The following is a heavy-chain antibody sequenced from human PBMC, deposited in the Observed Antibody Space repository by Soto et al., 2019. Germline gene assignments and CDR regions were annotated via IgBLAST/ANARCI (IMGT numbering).Heavy chain of an antibody. CDR3: ADHMVRGVTYGMDV. CDR1: GFTFSSYA. Sequence: PGGSLRLSCAASGFTFSSYAMSWVRQAPGKGLEWVSAISGSGGSTYYADSVKGRFTISRDNSKNTLYPQMNSLRAEDTAVYYCADHMVRGVTYGMDVWGQGTTVTVS. J-gene: IGHJ6*02. D-gene: IGHD3-10*01. CDR2: ISGSGGST. V-gene: IGHV3-23*01.